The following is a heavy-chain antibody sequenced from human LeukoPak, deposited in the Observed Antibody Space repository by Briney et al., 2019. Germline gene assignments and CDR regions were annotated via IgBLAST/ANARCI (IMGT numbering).Heavy chain of an antibody. Sequence: GGSLRLSCAASGFTFSDYYMSWIRQAPGKGLEWVSVIYSSGNTYYADSVRGRFTISRDNSKNTLYLQMNSLRAEDTAVYYCAREKNDIVLTSYYFDYWGQGTLVTVSS. CDR3: AREKNDIVLTSYYFDY. CDR1: GFTFSDYY. CDR2: IYSSGNT. D-gene: IGHD5-12*01. V-gene: IGHV3-53*01. J-gene: IGHJ4*02.